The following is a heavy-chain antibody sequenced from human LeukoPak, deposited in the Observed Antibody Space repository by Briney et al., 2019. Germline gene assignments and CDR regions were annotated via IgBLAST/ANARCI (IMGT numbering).Heavy chain of an antibody. J-gene: IGHJ4*02. CDR2: IIPILGIA. Sequence: ASVKVSCKASGGTFSSYTISWVRQAPGQGLEWMGRIIPILGIANYAQKFQGRVTITADKSTRTAYMELSSLRSEDTAVYYCARADIAVAAPSDYWGQGTLVTVSS. CDR1: GGTFSSYT. D-gene: IGHD6-19*01. CDR3: ARADIAVAAPSDY. V-gene: IGHV1-69*02.